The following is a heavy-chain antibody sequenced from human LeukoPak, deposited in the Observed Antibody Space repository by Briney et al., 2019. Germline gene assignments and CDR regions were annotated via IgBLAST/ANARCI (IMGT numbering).Heavy chain of an antibody. V-gene: IGHV3-53*01. D-gene: IGHD6-19*01. CDR3: ARSVAVAGTFQH. Sequence: GGSLRLSCAASGFTVSSNYMSWVRQAPGKGLEWVSVIYSGGSTYYADSVKGRFTISRDNSKNTLYLQMNSLRAEDTAGYYCARSVAVAGTFQHWGQGTLVTVSS. CDR1: GFTVSSNY. CDR2: IYSGGST. J-gene: IGHJ1*01.